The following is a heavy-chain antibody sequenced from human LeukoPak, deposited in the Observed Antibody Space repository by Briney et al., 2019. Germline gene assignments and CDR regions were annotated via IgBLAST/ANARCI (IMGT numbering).Heavy chain of an antibody. V-gene: IGHV1-46*01. J-gene: IGHJ5*02. CDR3: ARGSRWFDP. Sequence: ASVKVSCKASGYTFTSYYMHWVRQAPGQGLEWMGIINPSGGSTSYAQKFQGRVTMTTDTSTSTAYMELRSLRSDDTAVYYCARGSRWFDPWGQGTLVTVSS. CDR2: INPSGGST. CDR1: GYTFTSYY.